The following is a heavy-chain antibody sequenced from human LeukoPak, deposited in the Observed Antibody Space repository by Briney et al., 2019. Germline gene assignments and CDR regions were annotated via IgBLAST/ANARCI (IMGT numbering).Heavy chain of an antibody. Sequence: GGSLRLSCAASGFTVSSHYMTWVRQAPGKGLEWVSVIYTSGSSYYADSVKGRFTISRGNSKNTLYLQMHSLRAEDTAVYYCARGLDGSGSTFVDWGQGTLVTVSS. CDR2: IYTSGSS. CDR3: ARGLDGSGSTFVD. V-gene: IGHV3-66*01. J-gene: IGHJ4*02. D-gene: IGHD3-10*01. CDR1: GFTVSSHY.